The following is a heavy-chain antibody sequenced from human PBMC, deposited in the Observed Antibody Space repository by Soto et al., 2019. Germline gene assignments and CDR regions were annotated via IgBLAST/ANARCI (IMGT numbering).Heavy chain of an antibody. CDR3: THRRNSFSGGPCHVWFDP. D-gene: IGHD2-15*01. CDR1: GFSLTTVAVA. J-gene: IGHJ5*02. Sequence: QITLRESGPTLVKPTQTLTLTCSFSGFSLTTVAVAVGWIRQPPGRALEWVALIYGNGDKYYNPSLNNRLTITQDTSKKQVVLTINNMDPVDTATSYCTHRRNSFSGGPCHVWFDPWGQGTLGTVS. CDR2: IYGNGDK. V-gene: IGHV2-5*01.